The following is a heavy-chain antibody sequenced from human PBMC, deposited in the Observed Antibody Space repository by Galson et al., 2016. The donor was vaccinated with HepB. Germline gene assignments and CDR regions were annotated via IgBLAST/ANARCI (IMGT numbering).Heavy chain of an antibody. J-gene: IGHJ4*02. CDR3: ARDFSPYRELHYFDY. D-gene: IGHD1-7*01. Sequence: SGFSFDDYAFHWVRQAPGKGLEWVSGISSNGSIVAFAESVKGRFTISRDNSKSTVYLQMNDLTIEDTAMYFCARDFSPYRELHYFDYWGQGTLVTVSS. CDR1: GFSFDDYA. V-gene: IGHV3-9*01. CDR2: ISSNGSIV.